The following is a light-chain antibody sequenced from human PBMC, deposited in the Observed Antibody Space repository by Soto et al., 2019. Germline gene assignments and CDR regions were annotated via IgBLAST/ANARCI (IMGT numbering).Light chain of an antibody. CDR3: SSYTDSNSLYV. Sequence: QSALTQPASVSGSPGQSITISCTGSNNDVGGYNYVSWFQHHPGKAPKLMIYDVSYRPSGVYNRFSASKSGNTASLTISVIKAEDEADYYCSSYTDSNSLYVFGTGTKVTVL. CDR1: NNDVGGYNY. CDR2: DVS. V-gene: IGLV2-14*03. J-gene: IGLJ1*01.